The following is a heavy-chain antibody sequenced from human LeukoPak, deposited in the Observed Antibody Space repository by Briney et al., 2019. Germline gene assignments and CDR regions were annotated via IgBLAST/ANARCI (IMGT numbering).Heavy chain of an antibody. CDR1: GGSISSSSYY. D-gene: IGHD3-9*01. CDR3: ARGFYDDILTGFFDY. J-gene: IGHJ4*02. Sequence: PSETLSLTCTVSGGSISSSSYYWGWIRQPPGKGLEWIGSIYYSGSTYYNPSLKSRVTISVDTSKNQFSLKLSSVTAADTAVYYCARGFYDDILTGFFDYWGQGTLVTVSS. CDR2: IYYSGST. V-gene: IGHV4-39*01.